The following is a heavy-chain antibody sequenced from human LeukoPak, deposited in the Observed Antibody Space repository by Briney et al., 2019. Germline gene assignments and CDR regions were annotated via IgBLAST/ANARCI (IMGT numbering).Heavy chain of an antibody. CDR2: IYHSGST. CDR1: GGSISSSNW. D-gene: IGHD6-13*01. J-gene: IGHJ4*02. Sequence: SETLSLTCAVSGGSISSSNWWSWVRQPPGKELEWIGEIYHSGSTNYDPSLKSRVTISVDKSKNQFSLKLSSVTAADTAVYYCARADSSSWYFKNFDYWGQGTLVTVSS. CDR3: ARADSSSWYFKNFDY. V-gene: IGHV4-4*02.